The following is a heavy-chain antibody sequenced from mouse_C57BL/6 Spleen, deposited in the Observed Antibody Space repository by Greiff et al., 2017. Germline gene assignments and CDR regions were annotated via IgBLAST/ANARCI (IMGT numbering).Heavy chain of an antibody. CDR2: IYPGSGST. Sequence: QVQLQQPGAELVKPGASVKMSCKASGYTFTSYWITWVKQRPGQGLEWIGDIYPGSGSTNYNEKFKSKATLTVDTSSSTAYMQLSSLTSEDSAVYYCAIGNYYDGSSHWYFDVWGTGTTVTVSS. CDR1: GYTFTSYW. D-gene: IGHD1-1*01. CDR3: AIGNYYDGSSHWYFDV. J-gene: IGHJ1*03. V-gene: IGHV1-55*01.